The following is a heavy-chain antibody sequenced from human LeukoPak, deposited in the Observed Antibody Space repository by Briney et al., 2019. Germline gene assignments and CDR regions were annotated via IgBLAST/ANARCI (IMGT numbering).Heavy chain of an antibody. CDR3: ARGGDGGSYRYYYYGMDV. J-gene: IGHJ6*02. CDR1: GGSISSSRYY. V-gene: IGHV4-39*07. CDR2: IYYSGST. D-gene: IGHD1-26*01. Sequence: SETLSLTCTVSGGSISSSRYYWGWIRQPPGKGLEWIGSIYYSGSTYYNPSLKSRITISIDTSKNQFSLKLSSVTAADTAVYYCARGGDGGSYRYYYYGMDVWGQGATVTVSS.